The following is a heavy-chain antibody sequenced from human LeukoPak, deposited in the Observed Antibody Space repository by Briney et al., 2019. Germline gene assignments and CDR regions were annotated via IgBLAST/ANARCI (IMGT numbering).Heavy chain of an antibody. CDR3: AKHVLRYFDWLLTPSWYYYGMDV. CDR1: GFTFSSYA. J-gene: IGHJ6*02. D-gene: IGHD3-9*01. V-gene: IGHV3-23*01. CDR2: ISGSGGST. Sequence: TGGSLRLSCAASGFTFSSYAMSWVRQAPGKGLEWVSAISGSGGSTYYADSVKGRFTISRDNSKNTLYLQMNSLRDEDTAVYYCAKHVLRYFDWLLTPSWYYYGMDVWGQGTTVTVSS.